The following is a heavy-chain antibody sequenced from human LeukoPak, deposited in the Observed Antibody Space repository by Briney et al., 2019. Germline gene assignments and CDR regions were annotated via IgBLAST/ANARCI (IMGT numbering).Heavy chain of an antibody. D-gene: IGHD6-25*01. CDR1: GYIFSDYH. CDR2: IHPYSGGT. Sequence: ASVKVSCKASGYIFSDYHMHWVRQFPGQGPEWMGWIHPYSGGTNYAQKFQGRLSTTRDMSISTAYMELNTLTSDDTAVYFCVRDKIAAAGGGAWGQGTLVTVSS. V-gene: IGHV1-2*02. J-gene: IGHJ5*02. CDR3: VRDKIAAAGGGA.